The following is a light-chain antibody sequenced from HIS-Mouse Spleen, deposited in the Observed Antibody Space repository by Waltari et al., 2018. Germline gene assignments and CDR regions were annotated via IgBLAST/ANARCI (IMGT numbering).Light chain of an antibody. CDR3: QVWDSSSDHVV. CDR1: NIGSKS. V-gene: IGLV3-21*03. CDR2: DDS. J-gene: IGLJ2*01. Sequence: SYVLTQPPSVSVAPGKTARITWGGNNIGSKSVHWYQQKPGQAPVLGVYDDSDRPSGIPERFCGSNAGNTATLTISRVEAGDEADYYCQVWDSSSDHVVFGGGTKLTVL.